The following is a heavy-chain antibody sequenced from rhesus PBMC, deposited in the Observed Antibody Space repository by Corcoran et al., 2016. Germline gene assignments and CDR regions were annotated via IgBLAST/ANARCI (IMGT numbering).Heavy chain of an antibody. CDR1: GASISSSW. CDR3: ARSGYGSGGVY. Sequence: QVQLQESGPGLVKPSETLSLTCAVSGASISSSWWSWIRQPRGKGLEWIGEIFGNSGNSYDDPSLKTRVIISKDASQDQFSLKLSSVAAAGTAVYYCARSGYGSGGVYWGQGILVTVSS. CDR2: IFGNSGNS. V-gene: IGHV4-80*01. J-gene: IGHJ4*01. D-gene: IGHD4-4*01.